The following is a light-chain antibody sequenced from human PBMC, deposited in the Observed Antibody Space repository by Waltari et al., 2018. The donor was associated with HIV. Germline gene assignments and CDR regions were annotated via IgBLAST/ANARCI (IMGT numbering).Light chain of an antibody. CDR3: QQSYTTPRT. J-gene: IGKJ1*01. Sequence: DIQMTQSPSSLSASVGDRVTITCRASQSVTSYLNWYQQKSGKAPKILIYAASSLRDVVPSRFSGSGYGTDFTLTISSLQPEDFATYYCQQSYTTPRTFGQGTKVEIK. CDR1: QSVTSY. CDR2: AAS. V-gene: IGKV1-39*01.